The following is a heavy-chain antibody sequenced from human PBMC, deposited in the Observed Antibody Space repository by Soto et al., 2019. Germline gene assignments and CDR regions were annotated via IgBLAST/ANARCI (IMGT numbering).Heavy chain of an antibody. CDR2: INHSGST. CDR1: GGSFNTYY. V-gene: IGHV4-34*01. D-gene: IGHD3-10*02. J-gene: IGHJ4*02. CDR3: ARKRENCRLFSHLTYYFDC. Sequence: SATLSLACAVYGGSFNTYYWMLTWIRQPPWKWLEWIGEINHSGSTNYNPSLKSRVTISVDTSKNQFSLKLSSVTAADTAVYYCARKRENCRLFSHLTYYFDCWAQGTMDTVSS.